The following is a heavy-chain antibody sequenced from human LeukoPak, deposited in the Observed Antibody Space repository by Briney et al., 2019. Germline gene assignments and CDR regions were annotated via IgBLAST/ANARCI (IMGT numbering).Heavy chain of an antibody. V-gene: IGHV1-8*01. CDR2: MNPDSGNT. CDR3: ATSSAWDDCSSTSCLAFDY. J-gene: IGHJ4*02. Sequence: GASVKVSCKASGYAFTSYDINWVRQATGQGLEWMGWMNPDSGNTGFAQKFQGRVTMTEDTSTDTAYMELSSLRSEDTAVYYCATSSAWDDCSSTSCLAFDYWGQGTLVTVSS. D-gene: IGHD2-2*01. CDR1: GYAFTSYD.